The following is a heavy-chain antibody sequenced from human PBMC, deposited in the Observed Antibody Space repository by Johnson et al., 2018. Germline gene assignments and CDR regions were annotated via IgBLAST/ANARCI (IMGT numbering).Heavy chain of an antibody. CDR2: IVVGSPKT. V-gene: IGHV1-58*01. CDR1: GFPFTSSA. J-gene: IGHJ6*02. D-gene: IGHD3-10*01. CDR3: AAGYFYGSQYDGMDV. Sequence: QLWESGPEVKQPWTSGQVSCNASGFPFTSSAVQWVRPARGQRLEWIGRIVVGSPKTNFEQKFQQRVTMPRDRSTDTAYMELSSLRSDDTAVYYCAAGYFYGSQYDGMDVWGQGTTVTVSS.